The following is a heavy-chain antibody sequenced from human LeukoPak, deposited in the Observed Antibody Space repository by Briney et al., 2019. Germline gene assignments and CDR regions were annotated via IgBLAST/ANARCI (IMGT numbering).Heavy chain of an antibody. V-gene: IGHV1-2*02. CDR2: INPYSGAT. CDR3: ARAHIGNDLFIDY. J-gene: IGHJ4*02. Sequence: ASVKVSCKASGYTFTGYYMHWVRQAPGQGLEWMGWINPYSGATNYAQKFQGRVTMTRDTSISTAYMDLSSLKSDDTGVYCCARAHIGNDLFIDYWGQGTLVTVSS. CDR1: GYTFTGYY. D-gene: IGHD2-21*01.